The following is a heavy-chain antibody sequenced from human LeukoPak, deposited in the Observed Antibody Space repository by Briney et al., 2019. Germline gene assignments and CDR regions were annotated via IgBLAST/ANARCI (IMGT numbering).Heavy chain of an antibody. V-gene: IGHV4-59*01. CDR2: IYYGGST. CDR1: GGSISSYY. D-gene: IGHD3-3*01. Sequence: PSETLSLTCTVSGGSISSYYWSWLRQPPGKGLEWIGYIYYGGSTNYNPSLKSRVTISVDTSKNQFSLTLSSVTAADTAVYYCARVPQATYYDFWSGPVDAFDIWGQGTMVTVSS. J-gene: IGHJ3*02. CDR3: ARVPQATYYDFWSGPVDAFDI.